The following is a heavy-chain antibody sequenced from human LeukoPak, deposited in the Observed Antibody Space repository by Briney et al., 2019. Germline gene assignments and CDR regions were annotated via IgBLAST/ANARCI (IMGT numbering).Heavy chain of an antibody. CDR3: ARDRLLWFGELFYQFDY. CDR1: GYTFISYA. D-gene: IGHD3-10*01. CDR2: INAGNGNT. V-gene: IGHV1-3*01. J-gene: IGHJ4*02. Sequence: GASVKVSCKASGYTFISYAMHWVRQAPGQRLEWMGWINAGNGNTKYSQKFQGRVTITRDTSASTAYMELSSLRSGDTAVYYCARDRLLWFGELFYQFDYWGQGTLVTVSS.